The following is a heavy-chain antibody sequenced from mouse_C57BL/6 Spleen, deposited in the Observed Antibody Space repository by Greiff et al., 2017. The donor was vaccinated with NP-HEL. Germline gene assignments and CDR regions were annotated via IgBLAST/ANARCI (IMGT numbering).Heavy chain of an antibody. D-gene: IGHD2-4*01. CDR1: GYSITSGYY. CDR2: ISYDGSN. CDR3: ARENDYDEGFAY. Sequence: EVQLVESGPGLVKPSQSLSLTCSVTGYSITSGYYWNWIRQFPGNKLEWMGYISYDGSNNYNPSLKNRISIPRDTSKNQFFLKLNSVTTEDTATYYCARENDYDEGFAYWGQGTLVTVSA. V-gene: IGHV3-6*01. J-gene: IGHJ3*01.